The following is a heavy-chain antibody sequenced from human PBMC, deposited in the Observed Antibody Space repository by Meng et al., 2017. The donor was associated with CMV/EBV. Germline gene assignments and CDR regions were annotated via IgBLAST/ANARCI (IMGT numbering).Heavy chain of an antibody. Sequence: GESLKISCAASGFTFSSYGMHWVRQAPGKGPEWVAVIWYDGSNKYYADSVKGRFTISRDNSKNTLYLQMNSLRAEDTAVYYCAKNHEYGSGSYLGLDYWGQGTLVTVSS. V-gene: IGHV3-33*06. J-gene: IGHJ4*02. CDR2: IWYDGSNK. CDR3: AKNHEYGSGSYLGLDY. CDR1: GFTFSSYG. D-gene: IGHD3-10*01.